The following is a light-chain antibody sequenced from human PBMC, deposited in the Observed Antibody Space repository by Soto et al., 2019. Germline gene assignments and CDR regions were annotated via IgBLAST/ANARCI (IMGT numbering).Light chain of an antibody. J-gene: IGLJ1*01. V-gene: IGLV1-44*01. CDR3: AAWDDRLNGYV. Sequence: QSVLTQPPSTSGIPGQRVTISCSGASSNIGSNNVNWYQQLPGTAPKLLIFGNDQRPSGVPDRFSGSKSGTSASLAISGLQSEDEADYFCAAWDDRLNGYVFGTGTKVTVL. CDR2: GND. CDR1: SSNIGSNN.